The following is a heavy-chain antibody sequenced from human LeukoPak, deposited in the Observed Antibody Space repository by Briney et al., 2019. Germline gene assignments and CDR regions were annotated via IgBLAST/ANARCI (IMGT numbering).Heavy chain of an antibody. V-gene: IGHV3-23*01. CDR2: TSSSDAGT. Sequence: GGSLRLSCTASGFTFGDYAMSWVRQAPGKGLEWVSATSSSDAGTYHAESVRGRFTISRDNSKSTLYLQMNSLRADDAAVYYCAKDSHWILFDDWGQGTLVTVSS. J-gene: IGHJ4*02. D-gene: IGHD2-2*03. CDR1: GFTFGDYA. CDR3: AKDSHWILFDD.